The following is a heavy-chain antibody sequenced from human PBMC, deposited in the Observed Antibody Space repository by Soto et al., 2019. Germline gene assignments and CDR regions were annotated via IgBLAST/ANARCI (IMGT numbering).Heavy chain of an antibody. J-gene: IGHJ4*02. V-gene: IGHV4-38-2*02. CDR1: GYSISSGYY. CDR2: IYHSGST. D-gene: IGHD3-3*01. CDR3: ARDSRQYNFWSGYYTWWGKHGFDY. Sequence: SETLSLTCAVSGYSISSGYYWGWIRQPPGKGLEWIGSIYHSGSTYYNPSLKSRVTISVDTSKNQFSLKLSSLTAADTAVYYWARDSRQYNFWSGYYTWWGKHGFDYWGQGTLVTVSS.